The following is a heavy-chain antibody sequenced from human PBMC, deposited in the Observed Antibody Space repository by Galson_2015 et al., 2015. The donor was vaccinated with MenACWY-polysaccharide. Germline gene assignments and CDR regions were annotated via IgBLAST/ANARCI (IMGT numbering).Heavy chain of an antibody. CDR2: IYWDGDK. D-gene: IGHD1-26*01. CDR1: GFSVTATGVG. Sequence: PALVKPTQTLSLPCTFSGFSVTATGVGVGWIRQPPGKAPEWLAHIYWDGDKRFSPSLGARLTLTKGTSRDQVVLTMTDMDPVDTATYYCVRLLGGVSFDSWGQGTL. V-gene: IGHV2-5*02. CDR3: VRLLGGVSFDS. J-gene: IGHJ4*02.